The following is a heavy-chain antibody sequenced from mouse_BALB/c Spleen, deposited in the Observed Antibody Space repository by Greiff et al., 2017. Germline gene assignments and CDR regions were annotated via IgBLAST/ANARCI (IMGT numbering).Heavy chain of an antibody. CDR2: IWSGGST. CDR3: ARKKGAYFDY. Sequence: VQLVESGPGLVQPSQSLSITCTVSGFSLTSYGVHWVRQSPGKGLEWLGVIWSGGSTDYNAAFISRLSISKDNSKSQVFFKMNSLQANDTAIYYCARKKGAYFDYWGQGTTLTVSS. J-gene: IGHJ2*01. V-gene: IGHV2-2*02. CDR1: GFSLTSYG.